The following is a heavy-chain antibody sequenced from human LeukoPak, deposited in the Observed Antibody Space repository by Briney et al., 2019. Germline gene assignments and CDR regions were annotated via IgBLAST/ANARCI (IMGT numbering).Heavy chain of an antibody. CDR3: AREVTTVIIDY. CDR2: IKQDGSEK. CDR1: GFTFSSYW. D-gene: IGHD4-17*01. Sequence: GGSLRLSCAASGFTFSSYWMSWVRQAPGKGLEWVANIKQDGSEKYYVDSVKGRFTISRDNAKNSLYLQMYSLRAEDTAVYYCAREVTTVIIDYWGQGTLVTVSS. V-gene: IGHV3-7*01. J-gene: IGHJ4*02.